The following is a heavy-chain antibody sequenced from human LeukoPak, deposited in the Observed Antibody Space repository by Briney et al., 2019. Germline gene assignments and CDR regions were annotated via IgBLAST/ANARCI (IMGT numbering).Heavy chain of an antibody. J-gene: IGHJ6*03. CDR2: FDPEDGET. CDR3: ARDIVVVPAATRPDYYYYYYYMDV. Sequence: ASVKVSCKVSGYTLTELSMHWVRQAPGKGLEWMGGFDPEDGETIYAQKFQGRVTMTEDTSTDTAYMELSRLRPDDTAVYYCARDIVVVPAATRPDYYYYYYYMDVWGKGTTVTVSS. V-gene: IGHV1-24*01. D-gene: IGHD2-2*01. CDR1: GYTLTELS.